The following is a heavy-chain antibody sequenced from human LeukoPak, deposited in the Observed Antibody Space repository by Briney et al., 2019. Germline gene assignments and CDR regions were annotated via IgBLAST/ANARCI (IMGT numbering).Heavy chain of an antibody. J-gene: IGHJ4*02. Sequence: GGSLRLSCTTSKFTFSHYGMQWVRQAPGKGLEWVAVISSDGSIKVYADSVKGRFTLSRDNSINTVDLQMNSLRAEDTAVYYCVKEYHSRGFGAYFDYWGQGTLVTVSS. CDR2: ISSDGSIK. CDR3: VKEYHSRGFGAYFDY. V-gene: IGHV3-30*18. CDR1: KFTFSHYG. D-gene: IGHD3-3*01.